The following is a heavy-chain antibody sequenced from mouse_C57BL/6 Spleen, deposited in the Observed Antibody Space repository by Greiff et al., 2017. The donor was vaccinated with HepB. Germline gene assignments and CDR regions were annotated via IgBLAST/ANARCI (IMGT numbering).Heavy chain of an antibody. CDR1: GYTFTSYW. Sequence: QVQLQQPGAELVKPGASVKLSCKASGYTFTSYWMQWVKQRPGQGLEWIGEIDPSDSYTNYNQKFKGKATLTVDTSSSTAYMQLSSLTSADSAVYYCARRRAYYSNFSYFDYWGQGTTLTVSS. D-gene: IGHD2-5*01. CDR2: IDPSDSYT. CDR3: ARRRAYYSNFSYFDY. J-gene: IGHJ2*01. V-gene: IGHV1-50*01.